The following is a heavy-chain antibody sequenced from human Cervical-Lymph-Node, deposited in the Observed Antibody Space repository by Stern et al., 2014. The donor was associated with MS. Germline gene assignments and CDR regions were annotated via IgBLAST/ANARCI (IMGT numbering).Heavy chain of an antibody. CDR1: GYTLTIYY. V-gene: IGHV1-46*01. Sequence: VHLVESGTEVKKPGASVKVSCKASGYTLTIYYIHWVRQAPGQGLEWMGVNNPRGGRTTYAQKFQGKVTMTRETSTSTAYMELSRLRSDDPAVYFFASGGEVGGGDVWGQGTTVT. CDR3: ASGGEVGGGDV. CDR2: NNPRGGRT. J-gene: IGHJ6*02. D-gene: IGHD1-26*01.